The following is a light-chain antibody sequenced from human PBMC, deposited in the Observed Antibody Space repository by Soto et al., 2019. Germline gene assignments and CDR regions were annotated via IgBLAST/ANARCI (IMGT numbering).Light chain of an antibody. Sequence: NSMLTQPHSVSESPGKTVTISCTRSSGSIASNYVQWYQQRPGSAPTPVIYEDNERPSGVPDRFSGSIDSSSNSASLTISGLKTDDEADYYCQSYQSGNVVFGGGTKLTVL. J-gene: IGLJ2*01. CDR2: EDN. CDR1: SGSIASNY. CDR3: QSYQSGNVV. V-gene: IGLV6-57*04.